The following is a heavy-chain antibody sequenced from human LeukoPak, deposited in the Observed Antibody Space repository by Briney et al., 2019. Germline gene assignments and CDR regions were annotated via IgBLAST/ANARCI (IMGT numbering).Heavy chain of an antibody. V-gene: IGHV3-23*01. D-gene: IGHD4-11*01. J-gene: IGHJ4*02. CDR1: GFTFSSYA. Sequence: GGSLRLSCAASGFTFSSYAMTWVRQAPGKGLEWVSGISGSGGNTYYTDSVRGRLSISRDNSKNTLYLQMNSLRAEDTAVYYCARSQDYQYYFDYWGQGTLVTVSS. CDR2: ISGSGGNT. CDR3: ARSQDYQYYFDY.